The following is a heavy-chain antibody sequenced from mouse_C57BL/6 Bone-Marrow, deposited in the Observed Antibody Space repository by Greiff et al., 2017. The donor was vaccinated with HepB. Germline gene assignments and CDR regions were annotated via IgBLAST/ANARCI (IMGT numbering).Heavy chain of an antibody. J-gene: IGHJ3*01. CDR2: ISSGGSYT. CDR1: GFTFSSYG. CDR3: ARHLVWFAY. V-gene: IGHV5-6*01. Sequence: EVKLMESGGDLVKPGGSLKLSCAASGFTFSSYGMSWVRQTPDKRLEWVATISSGGSYTYYPDSVKGRFIISRDNAKNTLYLQMSSLKSEDTAMYYCARHLVWFAYWGPGTLVTVSS.